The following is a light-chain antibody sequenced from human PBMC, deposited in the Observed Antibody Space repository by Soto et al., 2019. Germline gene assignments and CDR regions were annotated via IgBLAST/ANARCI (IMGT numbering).Light chain of an antibody. CDR2: EAS. V-gene: IGKV3-11*01. Sequence: EIVLTQSPATLSLSPGERATLSCRASQTVSSSLAWYQQKPGQAPRLLIYEASNRATGIPARFSGSGSGADFTLTISSLQSEDFAVYYCQQYNNWPPRTFGQGTKLEIK. CDR3: QQYNNWPPRT. CDR1: QTVSSS. J-gene: IGKJ2*01.